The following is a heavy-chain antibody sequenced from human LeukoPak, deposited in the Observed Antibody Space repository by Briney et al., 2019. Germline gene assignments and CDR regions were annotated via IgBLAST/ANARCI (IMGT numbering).Heavy chain of an antibody. CDR1: GGSISSYY. D-gene: IGHD3-22*01. CDR2: IPYSGST. CDR3: ARGLSGLPIFDY. Sequence: SETLSLTCTVSGGSISSYYWSWIRQPPGKGLEWIGCIPYSGSTNYNPSLKSRVTISLDTSMNQFSLKLSSVTAADTAVYYCARGLSGLPIFDYWGQGTLVTVSS. J-gene: IGHJ4*02. V-gene: IGHV4-59*01.